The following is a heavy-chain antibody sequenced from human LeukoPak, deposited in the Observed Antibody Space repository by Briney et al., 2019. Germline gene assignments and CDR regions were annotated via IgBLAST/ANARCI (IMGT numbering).Heavy chain of an antibody. J-gene: IGHJ4*02. CDR1: GGSFSGYY. D-gene: IGHD3-22*01. CDR3: ALTYYYDSSGTFDY. V-gene: IGHV4-34*01. Sequence: SETLSLTCAVYGGSFSGYYWSWIRQPPGKGLEWIGEINHSGSTNYNPSLKSRVTISVDTSKNQFSLKLSPVTAADTAVYYCALTYYYDSSGTFDYWGQGTLVTVSS. CDR2: INHSGST.